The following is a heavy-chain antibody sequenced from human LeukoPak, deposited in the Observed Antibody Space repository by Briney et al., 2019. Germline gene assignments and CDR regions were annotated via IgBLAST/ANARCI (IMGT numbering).Heavy chain of an antibody. CDR2: IYYSGST. V-gene: IGHV4-39*07. D-gene: IGHD1-7*01. J-gene: IGHJ4*02. CDR3: ARKGNYVD. Sequence: SETLSLTCIVSGGSISSSSYYWGWIRQPPGKGLEWIGSIYYSGSTYYNPSLKSRVTISVDTSKNQFSLKLSSVTAADTAVYYCARKGNYVDWGQGTLVTVSS. CDR1: GGSISSSSYY.